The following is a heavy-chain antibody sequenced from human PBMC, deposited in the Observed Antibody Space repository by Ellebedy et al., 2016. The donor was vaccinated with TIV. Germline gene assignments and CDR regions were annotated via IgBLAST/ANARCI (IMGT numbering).Heavy chain of an antibody. CDR2: IYYSGST. J-gene: IGHJ2*01. D-gene: IGHD3-22*01. Sequence: MPSETLSLTCTVSGGSISSYYWSWIRQPTGKGLEWIGYIYYSGSTNYNPSLKSRVTISVDTSKNQFSLKLSPVTAADTAVYYCARDTEEYYDSSGYRDWYFDLWGRGTLVTVSS. CDR3: ARDTEEYYDSSGYRDWYFDL. CDR1: GGSISSYY. V-gene: IGHV4-59*01.